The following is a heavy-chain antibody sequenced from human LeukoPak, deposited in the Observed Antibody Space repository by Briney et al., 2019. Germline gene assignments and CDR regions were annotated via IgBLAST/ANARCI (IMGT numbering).Heavy chain of an antibody. J-gene: IGHJ4*02. CDR2: INPNSGGT. D-gene: IGHD3-22*01. CDR3: AREGAGGYDSSGPRD. V-gene: IGHV1-2*02. CDR1: GYTFTDYY. Sequence: ASVKVSCKASGYTFTDYYINWVRQAPGQGLEWMGWINPNSGGTNYAQKFQGRVTMTRDTSISTAYMELSRLRSDDTAVYYCAREGAGGYDSSGPRDWGQGTLVTVSS.